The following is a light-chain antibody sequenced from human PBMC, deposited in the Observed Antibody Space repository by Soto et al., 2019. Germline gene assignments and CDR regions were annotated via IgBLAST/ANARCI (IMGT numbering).Light chain of an antibody. CDR1: QSISSW. J-gene: IGKJ2*01. CDR2: KAS. Sequence: DIQMTQSPSTLSASVGDRVAITCRASQSISSWLAWYQQKPGKAPKILIYKASSLESGVPSRFSGSGSGTEFTLTISSLQPDDFATYYGQQYNSYSTFGQGTKLEIK. V-gene: IGKV1-5*03. CDR3: QQYNSYST.